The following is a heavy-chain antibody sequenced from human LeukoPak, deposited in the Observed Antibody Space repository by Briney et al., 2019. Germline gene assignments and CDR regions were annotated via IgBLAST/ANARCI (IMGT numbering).Heavy chain of an antibody. CDR3: ARGPYDYVWGNYRYTGDAFDI. D-gene: IGHD3-16*02. J-gene: IGHJ3*02. Sequence: ASVKVSCTASGYTFTAYYMHWVRQAPGQGLEWMGRINPDRGGTNYAQKFQGRVTMTRDKSISTAYMELTSLRSDDTAVYYRARGPYDYVWGNYRYTGDAFDIWGHGTVVTVSS. CDR1: GYTFTAYY. V-gene: IGHV1-2*06. CDR2: INPDRGGT.